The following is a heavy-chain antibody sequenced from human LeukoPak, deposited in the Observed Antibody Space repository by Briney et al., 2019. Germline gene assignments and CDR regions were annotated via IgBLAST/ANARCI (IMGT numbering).Heavy chain of an antibody. CDR1: TFSFSRYP. D-gene: IGHD1-26*01. CDR2: ISAGGDGT. Sequence: GGSLRLSCVASTFSFSRYPMGWVRQAPGKGLEWVSGISAGGDGTYYADPVKGRFTISRDNSKNTLYLQMNSLRADDTAVYHCAKGRRGGYGPGYFDPWGQGTLVTVSS. J-gene: IGHJ5*02. CDR3: AKGRRGGYGPGYFDP. V-gene: IGHV3-23*01.